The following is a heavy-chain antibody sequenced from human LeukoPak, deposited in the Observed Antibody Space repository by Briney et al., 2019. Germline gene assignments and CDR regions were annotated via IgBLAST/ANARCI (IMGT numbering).Heavy chain of an antibody. Sequence: GGSLRLSCVGSGLTFSDHYMSWIRQAPGKGLEWVSYIHGSGNPIYYADSVKGRFTISRDNAKNSLYLQMNSLRAEDTAVYYCARGHYGLDYRGQGTVVTVSS. J-gene: IGHJ4*02. CDR1: GLTFSDHY. CDR2: IHGSGNPI. CDR3: ARGHYGLDY. V-gene: IGHV3-11*04. D-gene: IGHD3-10*01.